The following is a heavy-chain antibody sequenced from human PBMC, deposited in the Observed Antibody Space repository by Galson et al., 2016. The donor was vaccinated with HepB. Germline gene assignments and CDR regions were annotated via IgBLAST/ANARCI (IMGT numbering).Heavy chain of an antibody. CDR1: GFTFSSYG. Sequence: SLRLSCAASGFTFSSYGMHWVRQAPGKGLEWVAVISSDGSNKYYADSVKGRFTTSRDNTKNTLYLQMSSLRPEDTAVYYCAKDVGGARGSRGWSWGASYDYYYYGMDVWGQGTTVTVSS. J-gene: IGHJ6*02. D-gene: IGHD6-19*01. CDR2: ISSDGSNK. V-gene: IGHV3-30*18. CDR3: AKDVGGARGSRGWSWGASYDYYYYGMDV.